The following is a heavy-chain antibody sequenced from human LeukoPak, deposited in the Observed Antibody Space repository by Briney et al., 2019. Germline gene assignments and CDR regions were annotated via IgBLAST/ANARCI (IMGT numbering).Heavy chain of an antibody. J-gene: IGHJ3*02. CDR1: GFTFSTYT. CDR2: ISSSGSYM. CDR3: ARGPSGSYSAFDI. Sequence: PGGSLRLSCAASGFTFSTYTMNWVRQAPGKGLEWVSSISSSGSYMYYADSLKGRFTISGDNAKNSLSLQMNSLRAEDTAVYYCARGPSGSYSAFDIWGQGTMVTVSS. D-gene: IGHD1-26*01. V-gene: IGHV3-21*01.